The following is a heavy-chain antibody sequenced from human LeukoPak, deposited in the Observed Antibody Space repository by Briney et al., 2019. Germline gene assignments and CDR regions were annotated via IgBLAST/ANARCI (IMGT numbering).Heavy chain of an antibody. J-gene: IGHJ4*02. V-gene: IGHV3-23*01. CDR1: GFTFSSYA. CDR2: IGGSGGST. D-gene: IGHD3-22*01. Sequence: GGSLRLSCAASGFTFSSYAMSWVRQAPGKGLEWVSAIGGSGGSTYYADSVKGRFTISRDNSKNTLYLQMNSLRAEDTAVYYCAKDPYYDSSGGVAFDYWGQGTLVTVSS. CDR3: AKDPYYDSSGGVAFDY.